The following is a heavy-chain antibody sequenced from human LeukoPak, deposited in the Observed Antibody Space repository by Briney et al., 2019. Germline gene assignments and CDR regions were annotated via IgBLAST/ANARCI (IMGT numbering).Heavy chain of an antibody. Sequence: ASVKVSCKASGYTFTSYYMHWVRQAPGQGPEWMGTINPSGGSTSYAQKFQGRVTMTRDTSTSTVYMELSSLRSEDTAVYYCAREGGEDYYDSSGSKNYFDYWGQGTLVTVSS. CDR2: INPSGGST. D-gene: IGHD3-22*01. V-gene: IGHV1-46*01. CDR1: GYTFTSYY. J-gene: IGHJ4*02. CDR3: AREGGEDYYDSSGSKNYFDY.